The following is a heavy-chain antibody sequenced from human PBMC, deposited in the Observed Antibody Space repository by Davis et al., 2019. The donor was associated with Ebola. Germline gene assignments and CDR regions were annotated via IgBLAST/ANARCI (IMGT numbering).Heavy chain of an antibody. CDR1: GFTFSTYA. V-gene: IGHV3-15*01. Sequence: GESLKISCAASGFTFSTYAMSWVRQAPGKGLEWVGRIKSKTDGGTTDYAAPVKGRFTISRDDSKNTLYLQMNSLKTEDTAVYYCTTESITMVQGTYYYYYGMDVWGQGTTVTVSS. D-gene: IGHD3-10*01. CDR3: TTESITMVQGTYYYYYGMDV. CDR2: IKSKTDGGTT. J-gene: IGHJ6*02.